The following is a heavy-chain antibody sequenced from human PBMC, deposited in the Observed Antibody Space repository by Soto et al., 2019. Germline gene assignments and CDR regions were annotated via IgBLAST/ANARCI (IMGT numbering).Heavy chain of an antibody. Sequence: QVQLVQSGAEEKKPGASVKVSCKASGYTFTSYAMHWVRQAPGQRLEWMGWINAGNGNTKYSQKFQGSVTITRDTSASTAYMELSSLRSEDTAVYYCPRVVAVPADFDYWGQGTLVTVSS. J-gene: IGHJ4*02. CDR3: PRVVAVPADFDY. CDR1: GYTFTSYA. D-gene: IGHD6-19*01. CDR2: INAGNGNT. V-gene: IGHV1-3*05.